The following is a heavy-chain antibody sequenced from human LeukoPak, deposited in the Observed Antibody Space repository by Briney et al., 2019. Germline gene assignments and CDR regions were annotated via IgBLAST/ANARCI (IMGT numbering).Heavy chain of an antibody. CDR1: GYTFTGYY. V-gene: IGHV1-2*02. D-gene: IGHD2-2*01. J-gene: IGHJ5*02. CDR3: ARPTECSSTSCQNWFDP. CDR2: INPNSGGT. Sequence: GASVKVSCKASGYTFTGYYMHWVRQAPGQGLEWMGWINPNSGGTNYAQKFQGRVTMTRDTSIRTAYMELSRLRSDDTAVYYCARPTECSSTSCQNWFDPWGQGTLVTVSS.